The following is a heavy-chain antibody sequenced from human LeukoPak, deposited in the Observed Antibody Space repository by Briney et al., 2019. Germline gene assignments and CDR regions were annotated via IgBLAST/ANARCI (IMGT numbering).Heavy chain of an antibody. D-gene: IGHD5-12*01. V-gene: IGHV3-30-3*01. CDR3: ARDKAIVAFDY. Sequence: PGRSLRLSCAASGFTFSSYAMHRVRQAPGKGLEWVAVISYDGSNKYYADSVKGRFTISRDNSKNTLYLQMNSLRAEDTAVYYCARDKAIVAFDYWGQGTLVTVSS. CDR2: ISYDGSNK. CDR1: GFTFSSYA. J-gene: IGHJ4*02.